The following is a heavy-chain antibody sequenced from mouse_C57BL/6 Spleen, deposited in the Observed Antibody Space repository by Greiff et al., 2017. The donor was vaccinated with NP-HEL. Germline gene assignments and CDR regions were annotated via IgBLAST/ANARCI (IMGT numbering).Heavy chain of an antibody. J-gene: IGHJ1*03. Sequence: QVQLQQSGAELVRPGTSVKVSCKASGYAFTNYLIEWVKQRPGQGLEWIGVINPGSGGTNYNEKFKGKATLTADKSSSTAYMQLSSLTSEDSAVYFCARARTRTVYHDYRGYFDVWGTGTTVTVSS. V-gene: IGHV1-54*01. CDR1: GYAFTNYL. CDR2: INPGSGGT. CDR3: ARARTRTVYHDYRGYFDV. D-gene: IGHD2-4*01.